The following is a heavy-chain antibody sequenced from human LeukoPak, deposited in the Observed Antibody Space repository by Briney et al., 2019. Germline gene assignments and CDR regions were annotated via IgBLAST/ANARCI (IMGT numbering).Heavy chain of an antibody. D-gene: IGHD3-22*01. CDR1: GYTFTSYG. V-gene: IGHV1-18*01. CDR3: ARRGNYYDSSGYYQYFDY. Sequence: VASVKVSCKASGYTFTSYGISWVRQAPGQGLELMGWISAYNGNTNYAQKLQGRVTMTTDTSTSTAYMELRSLRSDDTAVYYCARRGNYYDSSGYYQYFDYWGQGTLVTVSS. CDR2: ISAYNGNT. J-gene: IGHJ4*02.